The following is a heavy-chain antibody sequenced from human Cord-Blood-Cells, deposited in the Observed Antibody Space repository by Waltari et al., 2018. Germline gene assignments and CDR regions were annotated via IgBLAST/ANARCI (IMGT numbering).Heavy chain of an antibody. J-gene: IGHJ6*03. CDR3: ARDVAPGTSNYYYYYMDV. CDR1: GGTFSSYA. CDR2: IIPIFGTA. Sequence: QVQLVQSGAEVKKPGSSVKVSCKASGGTFSSYAISWVRQAPGQGLEWMEGIIPIFGTANYAQKFQGRVTITADESTSTAYMELSSLRSEDTAVYYCARDVAPGTSNYYYYYMDVWGKGTTVTVSS. V-gene: IGHV1-69*01. D-gene: IGHD1-7*01.